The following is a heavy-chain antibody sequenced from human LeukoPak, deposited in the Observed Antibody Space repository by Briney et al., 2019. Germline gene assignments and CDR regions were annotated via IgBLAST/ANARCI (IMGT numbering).Heavy chain of an antibody. Sequence: PGGSLRPSCAASGFTFSSYWMNWARQAPGKGLEWVASINHNGNVNYYVASVKGRFTISRDNAKNSLYLQMSNLRAEDTAVYFCARGGGLDVWGQGPRSPSP. CDR2: INHNGNVN. CDR3: ARGGGLDV. D-gene: IGHD3-16*01. V-gene: IGHV3-7*03. J-gene: IGHJ6*02. CDR1: GFTFSSYW.